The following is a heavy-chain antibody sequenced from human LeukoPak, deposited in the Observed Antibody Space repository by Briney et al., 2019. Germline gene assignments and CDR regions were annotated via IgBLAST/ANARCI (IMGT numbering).Heavy chain of an antibody. D-gene: IGHD6-19*01. CDR3: ARGIAVAAYYYYGMDV. CDR2: IYYSGST. CDR1: GGSISSYY. J-gene: IGHJ6*02. V-gene: IGHV4-59*01. Sequence: SETLSLTCTVSGGSISSYYWSWIRQPPGKGLEWIGYIYYSGSTNYNPSLKSRVTISVDTSKNQFSLKLSSVTAADTAVYYCARGIAVAAYYYYGMDVWGQGTTATVSS.